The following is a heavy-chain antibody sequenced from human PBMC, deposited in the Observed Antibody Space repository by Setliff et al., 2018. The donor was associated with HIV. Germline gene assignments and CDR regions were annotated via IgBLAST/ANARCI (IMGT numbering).Heavy chain of an antibody. D-gene: IGHD3-3*01. V-gene: IGHV4-34*01. Sequence: KTSETLSLTCGVFRGPFSGYFWSWIRQSPGRGLEWIGEINFSGTTNYNPSLKSRVTISIDTSKEWFSLNLTSVTAADTATYYCVRGGGEHYSLFSGYYTPWGDFWGQGTLVTVS. CDR1: RGPFSGYF. J-gene: IGHJ4*02. CDR3: VRGGGEHYSLFSGYYTPWGDF. CDR2: INFSGTT.